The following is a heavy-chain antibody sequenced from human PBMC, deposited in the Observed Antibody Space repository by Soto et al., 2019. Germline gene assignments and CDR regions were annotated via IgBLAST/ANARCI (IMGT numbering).Heavy chain of an antibody. V-gene: IGHV3-23*01. CDR2: ISSSGGST. Sequence: EVQLLESGGGLVQPGGSLRLSCAASGFTFSNYAMSWVRQAPGKGLEWVSAISSSGGSTHYGDSVKGRFTMSRDNSKNTLYLQMNSLRAEDTAVYYCAKSYSYDNSGLWDYWGQGTVVTVSS. CDR3: AKSYSYDNSGLWDY. D-gene: IGHD3-22*01. CDR1: GFTFSNYA. J-gene: IGHJ4*02.